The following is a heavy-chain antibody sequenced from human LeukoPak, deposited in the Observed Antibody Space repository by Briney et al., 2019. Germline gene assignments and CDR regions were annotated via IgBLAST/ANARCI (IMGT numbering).Heavy chain of an antibody. CDR2: INHSGST. D-gene: IGHD1-26*01. Sequence: SETLSLTCAVYGGSFSGYYWSWIRQPPGKGLEWIGKINHSGSTNYNPSLESRVTILVDTSKNQFSLKLSSVTAADTAVYYCARGVGSYYSLYYFDYWGQGTLVTVSS. J-gene: IGHJ4*02. V-gene: IGHV4-34*01. CDR1: GGSFSGYY. CDR3: ARGVGSYYSLYYFDY.